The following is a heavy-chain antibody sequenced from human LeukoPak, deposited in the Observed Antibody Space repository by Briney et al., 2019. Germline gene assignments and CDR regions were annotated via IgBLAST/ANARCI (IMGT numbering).Heavy chain of an antibody. CDR1: GGTFSSYA. CDR2: IIPIFGTA. D-gene: IGHD2-2*01. CDR3: AREYCSSTSCYAIFYFDL. V-gene: IGHV1-69*05. Sequence: ASVKVSCKASGGTFSSYAISWVRQAPGQGLEWMGRIIPIFGTANYAQKFQGRVTITTDESTSTAYMELSSLRSEDTAVYYCAREYCSSTSCYAIFYFDLRGRGTLVTVSS. J-gene: IGHJ2*01.